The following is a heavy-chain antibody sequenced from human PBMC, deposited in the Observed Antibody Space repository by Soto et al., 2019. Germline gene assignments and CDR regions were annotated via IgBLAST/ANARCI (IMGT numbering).Heavy chain of an antibody. CDR2: MYSGGST. CDR3: ARPMTTGWGWYFDL. J-gene: IGHJ2*01. D-gene: IGHD4-17*01. Sequence: QVQLQESGPGLVKPSETLSLTCTVSGDSINSYYWSWIRQPAGKGLEWIGRMYSGGSTNYNPSLKSRVTMSVDTSNTQLSLTLSSVTAADTAVYFCARPMTTGWGWYFDLWGRGTLVTVSS. CDR1: GDSINSYY. V-gene: IGHV4-4*07.